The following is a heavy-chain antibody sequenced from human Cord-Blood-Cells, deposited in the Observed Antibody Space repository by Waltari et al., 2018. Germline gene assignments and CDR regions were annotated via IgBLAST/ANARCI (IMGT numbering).Heavy chain of an antibody. J-gene: IGHJ2*01. D-gene: IGHD3-10*01. Sequence: QVQLVQSGAEVKKPGSSVKVSCKASGGTFRRDAISWVRQATGHGLEWMGGIIPSFGTANYAQKFQGRVTITADESTSTAYMELSSLRSEDTAVYYCASRYYGSGSYYYYWYFDLWGRGTLVTVSS. CDR3: ASRYYGSGSYYYYWYFDL. CDR1: GGTFRRDA. V-gene: IGHV1-69*01. CDR2: IIPSFGTA.